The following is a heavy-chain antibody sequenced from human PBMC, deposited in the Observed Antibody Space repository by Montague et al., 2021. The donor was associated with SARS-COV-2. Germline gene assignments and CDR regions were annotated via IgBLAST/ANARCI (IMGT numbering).Heavy chain of an antibody. J-gene: IGHJ4*02. CDR2: IYYDGST. V-gene: IGHV4-59*03. CDR1: GGSIRSFY. Sequence: SEILSLTCTVSGGSIRSFYWSWIRQTPGKGLEWIGYIYYDGSTNYNPSLKSRVTMSVDSSKNQFSLRLSSVTAADTAVYYCARYGSYFEHWGQGTLVTVSS. CDR3: ARYGSYFEH. D-gene: IGHD1-26*01.